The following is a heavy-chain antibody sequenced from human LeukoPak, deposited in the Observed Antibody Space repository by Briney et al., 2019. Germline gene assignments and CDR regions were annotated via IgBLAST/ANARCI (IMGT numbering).Heavy chain of an antibody. J-gene: IGHJ4*02. CDR3: ATTGSGSYYDY. D-gene: IGHD1-26*01. Sequence: GGSLRLSCAASGFTFSSYAMSWVRQPPGKGLEWVSRINDDETSTTYAESVKGRFTISRDNAKNTLFLQMNSLRAEDTAVYYCATTGSGSYYDYWGQGTLVTVSS. V-gene: IGHV3-74*01. CDR1: GFTFSSYA. CDR2: INDDETST.